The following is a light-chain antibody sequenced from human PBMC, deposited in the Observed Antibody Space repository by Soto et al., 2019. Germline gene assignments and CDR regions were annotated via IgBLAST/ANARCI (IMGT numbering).Light chain of an antibody. CDR1: QSLVHSDGNTY. Sequence: DIVLTQTPLSSPVTLGQPASISCRSSQSLVHSDGNTYLSWLHQRPGQPPRLLIYMISNRFSGXPXRXNGSGAGTDFTLKISRVEAEDVGVYYCMQATQYRPYTFGQGTKLEIK. CDR2: MIS. CDR3: MQATQYRPYT. V-gene: IGKV2-24*01. J-gene: IGKJ2*01.